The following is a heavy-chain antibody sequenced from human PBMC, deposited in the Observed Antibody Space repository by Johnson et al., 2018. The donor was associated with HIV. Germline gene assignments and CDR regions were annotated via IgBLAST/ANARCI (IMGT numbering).Heavy chain of an antibody. CDR3: AKVGATVITPRGEAFDI. Sequence: VQLVESGGGVVQPGRSLRLSCAASGFTFSSYAMHWVRQAPGKGLEWVSGINWNGGSTGYADSVKGRFTISRDNAKNSLYLQMNSLRAEDTALYYCAKVGATVITPRGEAFDIWGQGTMVTVSS. CDR2: INWNGGST. J-gene: IGHJ3*02. CDR1: GFTFSSYA. V-gene: IGHV3-20*04. D-gene: IGHD4-23*01.